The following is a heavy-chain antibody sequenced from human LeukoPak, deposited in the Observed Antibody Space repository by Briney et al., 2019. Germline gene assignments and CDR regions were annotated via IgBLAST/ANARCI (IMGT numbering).Heavy chain of an antibody. D-gene: IGHD2-15*01. J-gene: IGHJ4*02. CDR3: ARVSYCSGGSCYSE. V-gene: IGHV4-34*01. CDR1: GGSFSSYY. CDR2: INHSGST. Sequence: SETLSLTCTVYGGSFSSYYWSWIRQPPGKGLEWIGEINHSGSTDYNPSVKSRVTISVDTSKNQFSLKLSSVTAADTAVYYCARVSYCSGGSCYSEWGQGTLVTVSS.